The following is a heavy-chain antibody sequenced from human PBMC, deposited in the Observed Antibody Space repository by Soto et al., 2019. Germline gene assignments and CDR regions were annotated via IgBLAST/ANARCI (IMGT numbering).Heavy chain of an antibody. Sequence: QVQLVQSGAEVKKPGSSVKVSCKASGGTFSSYAISWVRQAPGQGLEWMGGIIPIFGTTNYAQKFQGRVTITADESTSTAYMELSSLRSEDTAVYYCARDRISGGQSSDAFDIWGQGTMVTVSS. CDR2: IIPIFGTT. CDR3: ARDRISGGQSSDAFDI. D-gene: IGHD6-19*01. CDR1: GGTFSSYA. V-gene: IGHV1-69*01. J-gene: IGHJ3*02.